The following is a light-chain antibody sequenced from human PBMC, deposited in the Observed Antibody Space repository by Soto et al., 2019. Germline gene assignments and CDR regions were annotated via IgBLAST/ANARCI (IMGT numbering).Light chain of an antibody. CDR3: ATWDDSLNAL. J-gene: IGLJ3*02. CDR2: GNN. V-gene: IGLV1-44*01. Sequence: QSVLTQPPSASGTPGQRVTISCSGSNSNIGRNTVNWYQQLPGTAPKLLIHGNNQRPSGVPDRFSGSTSGTSASLAISGLQSEDEADYYCATWDDSLNALFGGGTKVTVL. CDR1: NSNIGRNT.